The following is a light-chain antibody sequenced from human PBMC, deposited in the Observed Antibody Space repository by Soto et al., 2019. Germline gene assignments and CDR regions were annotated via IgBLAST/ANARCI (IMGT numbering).Light chain of an antibody. V-gene: IGLV2-14*01. CDR1: SSDIGSYTY. J-gene: IGLJ1*01. CDR3: SSYTSTSPYV. Sequence: QSALTQPASVSGSPGQSITISCTGTSSDIGSYTYVSWYQQHPGKAPKLLIYEVSNRPSGVSNRFSGSKSGNTASLTISGLQAEDEADYYCSSYTSTSPYVFGTGTKLTVL. CDR2: EVS.